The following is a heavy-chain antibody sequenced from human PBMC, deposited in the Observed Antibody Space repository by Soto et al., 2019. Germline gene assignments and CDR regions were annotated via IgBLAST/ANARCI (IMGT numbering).Heavy chain of an antibody. CDR1: GFTFSDYY. CDR3: SREGYCSSTSCYIYYYYYYMDV. J-gene: IGHJ6*03. D-gene: IGHD2-2*02. CDR2: ISSRGSTI. V-gene: IGHV3-11*01. Sequence: QVQLVESGGGLVKPGGSLRLSCAASGFTFSDYYMSWIRKAPGKGLKWVSYISSRGSTIYCADSVKGRFTISRDNAKNSLYLQMKRLRDEDTAVYYCSREGYCSSTSCYIYYYYYYMDVWGKGTTVTVSS.